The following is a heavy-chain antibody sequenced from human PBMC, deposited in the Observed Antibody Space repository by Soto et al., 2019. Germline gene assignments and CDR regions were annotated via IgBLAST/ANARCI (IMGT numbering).Heavy chain of an antibody. CDR2: MNPNSGNT. D-gene: IGHD1-20*01. CDR3: ARGKWGISGTINRFDY. Sequence: QVQLVQSGAEVKKPGASVKVSCKASGYTFISYDINWVRQATGQGLEWMGWMNPNSGNTGYAPKFQGRVNITRDSSISTAYMEVSSLKSEDTAVYYCARGKWGISGTINRFDYWGQGTLVTVSS. CDR1: GYTFISYD. J-gene: IGHJ4*02. V-gene: IGHV1-8*01.